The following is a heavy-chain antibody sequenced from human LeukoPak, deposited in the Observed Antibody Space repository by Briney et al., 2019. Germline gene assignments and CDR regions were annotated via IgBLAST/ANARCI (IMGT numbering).Heavy chain of an antibody. CDR3: AKDLHFGDSNSY. D-gene: IGHD2/OR15-2a*01. Sequence: GGSLRLSCAASGFTFSSFAMSWVRQAPGKGLEWVSALSGSGETTYYADSVKGRFTISRDNSKNTLYLQMNSLRAEDTALYYCAKDLHFGDSNSYWGQGTLVTVSS. J-gene: IGHJ4*02. V-gene: IGHV3-23*01. CDR2: LSGSGETT. CDR1: GFTFSSFA.